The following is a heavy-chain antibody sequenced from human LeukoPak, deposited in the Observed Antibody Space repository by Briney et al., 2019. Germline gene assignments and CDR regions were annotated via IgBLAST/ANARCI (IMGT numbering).Heavy chain of an antibody. Sequence: GGSLRLSCAASGFTFSSYSMNWVRRAPGKGLEWVSSISSSSYIYYADSVKGRFTISRDNAKNSLYLQMNSLRAEDTAVYYCARVRAVAGSFDYWGQGTLVTVSS. CDR1: GFTFSSYS. V-gene: IGHV3-21*01. CDR2: ISSSSYI. J-gene: IGHJ4*02. CDR3: ARVRAVAGSFDY. D-gene: IGHD6-19*01.